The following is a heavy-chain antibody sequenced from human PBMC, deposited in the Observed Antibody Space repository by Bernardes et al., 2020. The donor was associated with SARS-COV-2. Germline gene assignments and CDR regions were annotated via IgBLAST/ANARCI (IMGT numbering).Heavy chain of an antibody. CDR1: GFSISSGYY. J-gene: IGHJ5*02. V-gene: IGHV4-38-2*02. CDR3: AGDNGGLGP. Sequence: SETLSLTCTVSGFSISSGYYWGWIRQPPGKGLEWIGSIYHTGSTYYNPSLKSRVTMSIDTSKNQFSLKLSSVTAADTAVYYCAGDNGGLGPWGQGILVTVSS. CDR2: IYHTGST. D-gene: IGHD4-17*01.